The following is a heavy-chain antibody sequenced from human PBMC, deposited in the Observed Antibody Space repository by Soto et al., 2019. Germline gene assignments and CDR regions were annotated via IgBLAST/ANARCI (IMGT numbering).Heavy chain of an antibody. V-gene: IGHV3-30-3*01. D-gene: IGHD4-17*01. CDR3: ARAQVKGTMTIL. CDR2: ISYDGSNQ. CDR1: GYTFIHYA. J-gene: IGHJ4*02. Sequence: SLRPSCAESGYTFIHYATHSDCQAPGQVQEWVAVISYDGSNQGYADSVTGPFTISRANSNNTMYLQMNSPRAEDTAVYHCARAQVKGTMTILWGQGSLVTVSS.